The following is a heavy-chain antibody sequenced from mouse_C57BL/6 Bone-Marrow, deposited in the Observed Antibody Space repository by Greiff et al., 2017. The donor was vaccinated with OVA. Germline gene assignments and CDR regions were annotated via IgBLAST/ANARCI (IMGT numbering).Heavy chain of an antibody. Sequence: QVQLQQSGPGLVQPSQSLSITCTVSGFSLTSYGVHWVRQSPGKGLEWLGVIWSGGSTDYNAAFISRLSISKDNSKSQVFFKMNSLQADDTAIYYCAREYYSNYVGYAMDYWGQGTSVTVSS. D-gene: IGHD2-5*01. J-gene: IGHJ4*01. CDR3: AREYYSNYVGYAMDY. V-gene: IGHV2-2*01. CDR1: GFSLTSYG. CDR2: IWSGGST.